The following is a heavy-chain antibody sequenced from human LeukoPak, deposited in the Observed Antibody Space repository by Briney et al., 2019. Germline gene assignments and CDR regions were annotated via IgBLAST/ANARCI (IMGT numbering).Heavy chain of an antibody. CDR3: AKDGDSSGYYYGDY. J-gene: IGHJ4*02. Sequence: GGSLRLSCAASGFTFSSYAMSWVRQAPGKGLEWVSAISGSGDSTYYADSVKGRFTISRDNSKNTLYLQMTSLRAEDTAVYYCAKDGDSSGYYYGDYWGQGTLVTVSS. CDR2: ISGSGDST. V-gene: IGHV3-23*01. D-gene: IGHD3-22*01. CDR1: GFTFSSYA.